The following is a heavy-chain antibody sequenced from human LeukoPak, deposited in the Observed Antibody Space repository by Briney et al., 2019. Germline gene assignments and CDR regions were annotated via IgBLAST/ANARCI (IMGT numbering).Heavy chain of an antibody. CDR3: ARDLSDSSGYFPPDY. D-gene: IGHD3-22*01. Sequence: GRSLRLSCAASGFTFSSYGMHWVRQAPGKGLEWVAVIWYDGSNKYYADSVKGRFTISRDNSKNTLYLQMNSLRAEDTAVYYCARDLSDSSGYFPPDYWGQGTLVTVSS. CDR2: IWYDGSNK. CDR1: GFTFSSYG. J-gene: IGHJ4*02. V-gene: IGHV3-33*01.